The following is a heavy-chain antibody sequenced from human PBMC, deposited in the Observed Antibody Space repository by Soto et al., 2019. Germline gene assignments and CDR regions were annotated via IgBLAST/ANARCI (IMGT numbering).Heavy chain of an antibody. CDR2: INSDGSST. CDR3: VRTSLVVAAATREDY. V-gene: IGHV3-74*02. Sequence: EVQLVQSGGDLVQPGGSLRLSCAASGFTFSSYWMHWVRQAPGKGLVWVSRINSDGSSTSYADSVKGRFTISRDNAKNTLNMQMNGLRAEDTAVYYCVRTSLVVAAATREDYWGQGTLVTVSS. CDR1: GFTFSSYW. D-gene: IGHD2-15*01. J-gene: IGHJ4*02.